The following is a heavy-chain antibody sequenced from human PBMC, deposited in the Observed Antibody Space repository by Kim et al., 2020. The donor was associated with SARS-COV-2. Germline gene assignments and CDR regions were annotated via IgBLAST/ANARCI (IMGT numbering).Heavy chain of an antibody. CDR1: GFTFSNYG. CDR3: ARGTTSYFDY. J-gene: IGHJ4*02. V-gene: IGHV3-33*01. D-gene: IGHD1-1*01. Sequence: GGSLRLSCAASGFTFSNYGMDWVHHAPGKGLEWVAVIWYDGSNKYYADSVKGRFTISRDNSKNTLYLQMNSLRDDDTAVYYCARGTTSYFDYWGQGTLVTVSS. CDR2: IWYDGSNK.